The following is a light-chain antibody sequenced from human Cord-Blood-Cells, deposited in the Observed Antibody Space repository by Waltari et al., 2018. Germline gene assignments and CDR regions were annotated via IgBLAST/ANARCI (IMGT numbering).Light chain of an antibody. CDR3: QQSYSTPPWT. CDR1: KSISSY. J-gene: IGKJ1*01. V-gene: IGKV1-39*01. CDR2: AAS. Sequence: IQMTQSPSSLSASVGDRVTITCRASKSISSYLNWYQQKPGKPPKLLIYAASSLQSGVPSRFSGSGSGTDFTLSISSLQRGDFATYYCQQSYSTPPWTFGQGTMVEIK.